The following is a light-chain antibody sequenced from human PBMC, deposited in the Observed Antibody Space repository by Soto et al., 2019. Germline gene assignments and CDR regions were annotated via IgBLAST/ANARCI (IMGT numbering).Light chain of an antibody. CDR3: MQSLQAPYT. J-gene: IGKJ2*01. CDR1: QSLLHSNGYNY. Sequence: DMVMTQSPLSLPVTPGEPASISCRSSQSLLHSNGYNYLDWYLQKPGQSPQLLIFLGSNRASGVPDGFIGSGSGTDFTLKISRVEAEDVGVYDCMQSLQAPYTFGLGTELEIK. V-gene: IGKV2-28*01. CDR2: LGS.